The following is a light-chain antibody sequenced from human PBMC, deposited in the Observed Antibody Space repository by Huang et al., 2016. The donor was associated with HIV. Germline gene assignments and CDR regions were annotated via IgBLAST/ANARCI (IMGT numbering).Light chain of an antibody. CDR1: QDISNY. CDR2: AAS. CDR3: QQYDTYPHT. Sequence: AIRITQSPSSLSASTGDRVTITCRASQDISNYLAWYPQRPGEAPKLLIFAASTLQSGVPSRFSGGGSGTDFTLTINCLQSEDLATDFCQQYDTYPHTFGQGTRVEIK. J-gene: IGKJ5*01. V-gene: IGKV1-8*01.